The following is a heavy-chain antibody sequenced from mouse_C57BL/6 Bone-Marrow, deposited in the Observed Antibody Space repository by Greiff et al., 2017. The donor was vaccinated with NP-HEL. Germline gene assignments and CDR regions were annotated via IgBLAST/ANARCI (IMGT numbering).Heavy chain of an antibody. D-gene: IGHD2-2*01. CDR3: AREGDLLWLRRGFDY. CDR1: GYTFTSYW. V-gene: IGHV1-72*01. J-gene: IGHJ2*01. CDR2: IDPNSGGT. Sequence: QVQLQQPGAELVKPGASVKLSCKASGYTFTSYWMHWVKQRPGRGLEWIGRIDPNSGGTKYNEKFKSKATLTVDKPSSTANMQLSSLTSEDSAVDYGAREGDLLWLRRGFDYWGQGTTLTVSS.